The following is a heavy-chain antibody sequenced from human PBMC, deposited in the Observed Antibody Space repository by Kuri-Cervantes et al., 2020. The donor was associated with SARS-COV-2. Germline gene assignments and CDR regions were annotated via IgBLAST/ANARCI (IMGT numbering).Heavy chain of an antibody. CDR1: GFTFSSYA. CDR3: ARDGFDGSWTGSFAY. Sequence: GESLKISCAASGFTFSSYAMHWVRQAPGRGWSGWQLSAMTELKTLFRLRDGPIPHLQRQMNSLRAEDTAGNYCARDGFDGSWTGSFAYWGQGTLVTVSS. V-gene: IGHV3-33*08. CDR2: SAMTELK. J-gene: IGHJ4*02. D-gene: IGHD3/OR15-3a*01.